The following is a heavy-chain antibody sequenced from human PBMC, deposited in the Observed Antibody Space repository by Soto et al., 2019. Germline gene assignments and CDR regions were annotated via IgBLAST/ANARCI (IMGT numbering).Heavy chain of an antibody. Sequence: QVPLVESGGGVVQPGRSLRLSCAASGFTFSSYAMHWVRQAPGKGLEWVAVISYDGSNKYYADSVKGRFTISRDNSKNTLYLQMNSLRAEDTAVYYCASPSLVGGSSLFDYWGQGTLVTVSS. CDR1: GFTFSSYA. J-gene: IGHJ4*02. CDR3: ASPSLVGGSSLFDY. V-gene: IGHV3-30-3*01. CDR2: ISYDGSNK. D-gene: IGHD1-26*01.